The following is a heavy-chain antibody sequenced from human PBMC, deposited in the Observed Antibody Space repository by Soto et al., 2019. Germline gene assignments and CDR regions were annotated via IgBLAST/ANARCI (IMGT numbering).Heavy chain of an antibody. D-gene: IGHD2-15*01. J-gene: IGHJ6*02. CDR2: ISPGDSET. CDR3: ARRGNAMDDYYGMDV. Sequence: GEALKSSCKGSGYSFTKYWSGWVRQMPGKGLEWPGIISPGDSETRYNPSFQGHVTISAEKSISTAYLEWSSLGASDTAMYYCARRGNAMDDYYGMDVWGQGTTDTVSS. CDR1: GYSFTKYW. V-gene: IGHV5-51*01.